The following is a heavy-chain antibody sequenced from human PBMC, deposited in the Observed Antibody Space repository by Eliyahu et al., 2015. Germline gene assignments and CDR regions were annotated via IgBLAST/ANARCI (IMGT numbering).Heavy chain of an antibody. J-gene: IGHJ4*01. CDR3: ARGQGTTKSSSPH. Sequence: EVQLLESGGGLVQPGGSLRLSXXASXFXFANYAMSWVRHTPGKGLEWXSTITGSSENTYYADSVRGRFTISRDNSKNTLYLQMDSLRAEDTAVYYCARGQGTTKSSSPHWGQGTLVTVSS. CDR2: ITGSSENT. V-gene: IGHV3-23*01. D-gene: IGHD1-26*01. CDR1: XFXFANYA.